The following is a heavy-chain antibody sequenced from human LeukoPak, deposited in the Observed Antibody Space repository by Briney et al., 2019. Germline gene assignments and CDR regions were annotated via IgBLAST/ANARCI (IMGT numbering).Heavy chain of an antibody. CDR2: IYYTGNT. V-gene: IGHV4-59*01. CDR1: GDSITGYY. Sequence: PSETLSLTCSVSGDSITGYYWGWIRQPPGKGLEWIGNIYYTGNTYYNPSLKSRVTISEDTSRNQFSLQLSSVTAADTAVYYCARDLFGGGRFDPWGQGTLVTVSS. CDR3: ARDLFGGGRFDP. D-gene: IGHD2-15*01. J-gene: IGHJ5*02.